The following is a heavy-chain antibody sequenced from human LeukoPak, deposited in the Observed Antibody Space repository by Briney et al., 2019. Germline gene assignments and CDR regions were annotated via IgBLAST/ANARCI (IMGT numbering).Heavy chain of an antibody. D-gene: IGHD6-19*01. V-gene: IGHV1-2*02. Sequence: ASVKVSCKASGYSFTGNYMHWVRQAPGQGFEWMGWINPNSGGTNYAQKFKGRVLMTRDTSISTAYMELSSLKSDDTAVYYCARDVEYSSERFNYWGQGTLVTVSS. CDR2: INPNSGGT. J-gene: IGHJ4*02. CDR1: GYSFTGNY. CDR3: ARDVEYSSERFNY.